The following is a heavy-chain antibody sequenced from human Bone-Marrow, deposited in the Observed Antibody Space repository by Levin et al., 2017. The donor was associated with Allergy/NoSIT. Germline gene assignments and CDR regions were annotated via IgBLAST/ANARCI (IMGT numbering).Heavy chain of an antibody. Sequence: AGGSLRLSCAASGFTFSTSPMHWVRQTPGKGLEWVAVVSGDEAIKTYADSVKGRFTISRDNSKNTLYLEMNSLRVEDTAVYNCARERYSSGYAGAFDYWGQGTLVTVSS. V-gene: IGHV3-30-3*01. CDR1: GFTFSTSP. D-gene: IGHD3-22*01. CDR2: VSGDEAIK. CDR3: ARERYSSGYAGAFDY. J-gene: IGHJ4*02.